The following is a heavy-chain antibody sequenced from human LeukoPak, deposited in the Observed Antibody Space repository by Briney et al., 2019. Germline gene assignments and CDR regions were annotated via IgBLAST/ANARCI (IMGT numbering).Heavy chain of an antibody. V-gene: IGHV3-23*01. CDR1: GLTFSSYA. J-gene: IGHJ3*02. Sequence: GGSLRLSCAASGLTFSSYALSWVRQAPGKGLDWVSSISVDSITYYLDSVKGRFTIPRDNSKSTLYLQMHSLRAEDTALYYCAKCNLNNCREGFDIWGQGTMVTVSS. CDR3: AKCNLNNCREGFDI. D-gene: IGHD1-1*01. CDR2: ISVDSIT.